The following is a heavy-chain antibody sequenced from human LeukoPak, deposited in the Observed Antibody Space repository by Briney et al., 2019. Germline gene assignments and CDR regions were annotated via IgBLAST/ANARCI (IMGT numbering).Heavy chain of an antibody. CDR3: AKDFAYYDSTSY. Sequence: GGSLRLSCAASGFTFSSYAMSWVRQAPGKGLEWVSAISGSGGGTYYADSVKGRFTISRDNSKNTLYLQMNSLRAEDTAVYYCAKDFAYYDSTSYWGQGTLVTVSS. V-gene: IGHV3-23*01. J-gene: IGHJ4*02. D-gene: IGHD3-22*01. CDR2: ISGSGGGT. CDR1: GFTFSSYA.